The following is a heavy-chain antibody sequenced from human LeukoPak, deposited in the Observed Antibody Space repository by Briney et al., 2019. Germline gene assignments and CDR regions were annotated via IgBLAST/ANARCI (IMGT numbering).Heavy chain of an antibody. CDR1: GGTFSSYA. V-gene: IGHV1-69*05. CDR3: ARGSRTTVPDY. J-gene: IGHJ4*02. CDR2: IIPIFGTA. Sequence: SVKVSCKASGGTFSSYAISWVRQAPGQGLEWMGGIIPIFGTANYAQKFQDRVTMTTDTSTSTAYMELRSLTSDDTAVYYCARGSRTTVPDYWGQGTLLTVSS. D-gene: IGHD4-17*01.